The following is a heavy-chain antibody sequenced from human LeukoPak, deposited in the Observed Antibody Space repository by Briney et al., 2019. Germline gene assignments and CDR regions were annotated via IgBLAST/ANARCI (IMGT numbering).Heavy chain of an antibody. D-gene: IGHD7-27*01. J-gene: IGHJ3*02. V-gene: IGHV3-21*01. CDR2: IGSSSSSI. Sequence: GGSLRLSCAASGFSFSSHSMNWVRQAPGKGLEWVSSIGSSSSSIYYADSVKGRFTISRDNAKNSLYLQMNSLRAEDTAVYYCARETGEAFDIWGQGTMVIVS. CDR1: GFSFSSHS. CDR3: ARETGEAFDI.